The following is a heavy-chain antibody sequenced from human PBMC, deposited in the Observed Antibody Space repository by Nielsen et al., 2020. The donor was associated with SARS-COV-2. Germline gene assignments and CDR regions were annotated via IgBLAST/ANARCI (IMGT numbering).Heavy chain of an antibody. CDR1: GGSFSGYY. Sequence: SETLSLTCAVYGGSFSGYYWSWIRQPPGKGLEWIGEINHSGSTNYNPSLKSRVTISVDTSKNQFSLKLSSVTAADTAVYYRARGSSWWLKNAFDIWGQGTMVTVSS. CDR2: INHSGST. V-gene: IGHV4-34*01. D-gene: IGHD6-13*01. J-gene: IGHJ3*02. CDR3: ARGSSWWLKNAFDI.